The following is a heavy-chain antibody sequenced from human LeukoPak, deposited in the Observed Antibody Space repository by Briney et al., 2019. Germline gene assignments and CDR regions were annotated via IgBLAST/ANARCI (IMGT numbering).Heavy chain of an antibody. CDR3: ARGLRFIQGPGYYYMDV. J-gene: IGHJ6*03. CDR1: GGSYNSYY. CDR2: INHSGNT. D-gene: IGHD3-16*02. V-gene: IGHV4-34*01. Sequence: SETLSLTCAVYGGSYNSYYWTWIRQTPGKGREWMGEINHSGNTNYNPSLESRVTISADTSKNQFSLNLGSVTAADTAIYYCARGLRFIQGPGYYYMDVWGKGTTVTVSS.